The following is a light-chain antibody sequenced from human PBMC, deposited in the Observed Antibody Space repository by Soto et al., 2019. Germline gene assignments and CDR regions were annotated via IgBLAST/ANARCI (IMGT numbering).Light chain of an antibody. J-gene: IGKJ5*01. Sequence: DLQMTQSPSSLSASVGDRVTITCQASQDINKNLIWYQQKPGKAPKLLIYDASDLETGVPSRFSGSGSGTGFTFPISSLQPEDFATYYCQQYESLPLTFGQGKRLEIK. CDR3: QQYESLPLT. CDR2: DAS. V-gene: IGKV1-33*01. CDR1: QDINKN.